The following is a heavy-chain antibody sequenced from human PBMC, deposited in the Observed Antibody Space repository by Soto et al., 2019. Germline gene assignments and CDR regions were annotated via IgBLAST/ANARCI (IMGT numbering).Heavy chain of an antibody. Sequence: SVKVSCKASGGTFSSYAISWVRQAPGQGLEWMGGIIPIFGTANYAQKFQGRVTITADKSTSTAYMELSSLRSEDTAVYYCAKALGALYDFQHWGQGTLVTVSS. V-gene: IGHV1-69*06. CDR1: GGTFSSYA. D-gene: IGHD3-16*01. CDR3: AKALGALYDFQH. CDR2: IIPIFGTA. J-gene: IGHJ1*01.